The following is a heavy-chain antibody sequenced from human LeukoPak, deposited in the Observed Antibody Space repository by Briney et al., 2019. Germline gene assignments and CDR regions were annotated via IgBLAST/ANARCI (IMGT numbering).Heavy chain of an antibody. V-gene: IGHV4-39*07. D-gene: IGHD3-3*01. CDR3: ARNLRFLEWLILGTFDP. CDR2: IYYSGST. J-gene: IGHJ5*02. Sequence: SETLSLTCTVSGGSISSSSYYWGWIRQPPGKGLEWIGSIYYSGSTYYNPSLKSRVTISVDASKNQFSLKRGSVTSADTAVYYGARNLRFLEWLILGTFDPWGQGTLVTVSS. CDR1: GGSISSSSYY.